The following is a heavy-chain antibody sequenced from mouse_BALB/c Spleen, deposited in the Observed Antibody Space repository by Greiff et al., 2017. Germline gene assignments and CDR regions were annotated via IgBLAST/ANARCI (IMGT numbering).Heavy chain of an antibody. V-gene: IGHV7-3*02. CDR3: ASSYYDAMDY. CDR2: IRNKANGYTT. Sequence: EVKVVESGGGLVQPGGSLRLSCATSGFTFTDYYMSWVRQPPGKALEWLGFIRNKANGYTTEYSASVKGRFTISRDNSQSILYLQMNTLRAEDSATYYCASSYYDAMDYWGQGTSVTVSS. J-gene: IGHJ4*01. CDR1: GFTFTDYY. D-gene: IGHD2-10*01.